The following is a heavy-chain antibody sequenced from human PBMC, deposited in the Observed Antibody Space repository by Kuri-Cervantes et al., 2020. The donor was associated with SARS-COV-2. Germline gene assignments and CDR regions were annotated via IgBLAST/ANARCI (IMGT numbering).Heavy chain of an antibody. CDR3: ARNIN. CDR2: ISYDGSNK. Sequence: GESLKISCAASGFTFSSYGMHWVRQAPGKGLEWVAVISYDGSNKYYADSVTGRFTVSRDNSKNTLFLHMDSLRGEDTAVYYCARNINWGQGTMVTVSS. CDR1: GFTFSSYG. J-gene: IGHJ3*01. V-gene: IGHV3-30*19.